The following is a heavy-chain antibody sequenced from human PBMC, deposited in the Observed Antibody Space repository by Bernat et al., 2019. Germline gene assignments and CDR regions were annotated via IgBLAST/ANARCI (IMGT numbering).Heavy chain of an antibody. D-gene: IGHD6-19*01. J-gene: IGHJ5*02. CDR1: GFTVSSNY. V-gene: IGHV3-66*01. Sequence: VQLVESGGGLVQPGGSLRLSCAASGFTVSSNYMSWVRQAPGKGLEWVSLIYSSGTTYSADSVKGRFTISRDNSKNTLYLQMNNLRAEDTAVYYCASRKAGTVGWFDPWGQGTLVTVSS. CDR3: ASRKAGTVGWFDP. CDR2: IYSSGTT.